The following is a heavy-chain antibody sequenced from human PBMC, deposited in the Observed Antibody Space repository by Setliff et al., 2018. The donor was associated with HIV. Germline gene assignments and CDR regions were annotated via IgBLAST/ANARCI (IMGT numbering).Heavy chain of an antibody. D-gene: IGHD3-22*01. CDR3: VRGSGYYYFDN. V-gene: IGHV3-74*01. J-gene: IGHJ4*02. Sequence: GGSLRLSCAASGFTFSSYWMHWVRQAPGKGLVWVFGMNTDGSSTRYADSVKGRFTISRDNAKDMLYLQMNSLSADDTAVYYCVRGSGYYYFDNWGQGALVTVSS. CDR1: GFTFSSYW. CDR2: MNTDGSST.